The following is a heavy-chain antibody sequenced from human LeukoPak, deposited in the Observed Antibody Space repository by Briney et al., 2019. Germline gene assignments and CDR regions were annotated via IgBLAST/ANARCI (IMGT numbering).Heavy chain of an antibody. Sequence: PSETLSLTCTVSGGSISNYYWSWIRQPAGKGLEWIGHIYTSGSTNYNPSLKSRVTISVDKSKNQFSLKLSSVTAADTAVYYCARTGSSYGSLGIWGQGTMVTVSS. D-gene: IGHD5-18*01. CDR2: IYTSGST. CDR1: GGSISNYY. J-gene: IGHJ3*02. CDR3: ARTGSSYGSLGI. V-gene: IGHV4-4*07.